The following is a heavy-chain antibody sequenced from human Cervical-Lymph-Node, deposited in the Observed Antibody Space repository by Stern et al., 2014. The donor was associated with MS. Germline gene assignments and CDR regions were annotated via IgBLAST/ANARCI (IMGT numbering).Heavy chain of an antibody. CDR3: ARVVTADWYFDL. J-gene: IGHJ2*01. CDR1: GYTFTSYD. CDR2: LNPNSGNT. Sequence: QLVQSGAEVKKPGASVKVSCKASGYTFTSYDLNWVRQATGQGLEWMGWLNPNSGNTGYAQKFQGRVTMTRNTSISTAYMELSSLRSEDTAVYYCARVVTADWYFDLWGRGTLVTVSS. D-gene: IGHD2-21*02. V-gene: IGHV1-8*01.